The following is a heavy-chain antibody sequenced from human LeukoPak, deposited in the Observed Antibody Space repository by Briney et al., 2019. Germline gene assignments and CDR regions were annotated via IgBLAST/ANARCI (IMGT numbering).Heavy chain of an antibody. CDR2: IYSGGST. J-gene: IGHJ4*02. D-gene: IGHD3-22*01. CDR3: ARRAGDYSHPYDY. V-gene: IGHV3-53*01. Sequence: GGSLRLSCAASGFTFSNYAMNWVRRAPGKGLEWVSFIYSGGSTYYTDSVKGRFTISRDNSKNTLYLQMNSLRAEDTAVYYCARRAGDYSHPYDYWGQGILVTVSS. CDR1: GFTFSNYA.